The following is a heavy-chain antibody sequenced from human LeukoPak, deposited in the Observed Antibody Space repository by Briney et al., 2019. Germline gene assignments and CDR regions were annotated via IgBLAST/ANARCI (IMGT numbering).Heavy chain of an antibody. J-gene: IGHJ6*02. D-gene: IGHD1-26*01. Sequence: GGSLPLSCPASAFSSSNYGMHWVRPARAQGLEWVAVRLYVGNNKHYTESVKGRFTISRDNSNNMLYLQMNSLRPEDTAVYYCAKDRVFGSGLNGPHYYYGIDVWGQGTTVTVSS. CDR1: AFSSSNYG. CDR2: RLYVGNNK. CDR3: AKDRVFGSGLNGPHYYYGIDV. V-gene: IGHV3-30*18.